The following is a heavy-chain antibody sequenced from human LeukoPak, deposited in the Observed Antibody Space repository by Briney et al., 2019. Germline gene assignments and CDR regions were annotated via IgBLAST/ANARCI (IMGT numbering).Heavy chain of an antibody. CDR2: IYYTGST. D-gene: IGHD2-21*01. Sequence: SQTLSLTCTVSGGAISSGGYYWSWIRQHPGKGLEWIAYIYYTGSTYYNPSLKSRLTISVDRSKNQFSLRLSSMTAADTAVYYCARVPSVIDAFDIWGQGTMVTVSS. J-gene: IGHJ3*02. V-gene: IGHV4-31*03. CDR1: GGAISSGGYY. CDR3: ARVPSVIDAFDI.